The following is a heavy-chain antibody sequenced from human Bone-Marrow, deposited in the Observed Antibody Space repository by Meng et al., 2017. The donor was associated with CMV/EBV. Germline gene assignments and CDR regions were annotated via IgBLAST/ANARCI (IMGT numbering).Heavy chain of an antibody. V-gene: IGHV3-66*01. J-gene: IGHJ4*02. CDR3: ARGRVDSTTCYDF. Sequence: SCAASGFTVSSNYMSWVRQAPGKGLEWVSIIYSDGSTYYADSVKGRFSISRDNSKNTLYLQMNSLRVEDTAVYYCARGRVDSTTCYDFWGQGTLVTVSS. D-gene: IGHD2-2*01. CDR2: IYSDGST. CDR1: GFTVSSNY.